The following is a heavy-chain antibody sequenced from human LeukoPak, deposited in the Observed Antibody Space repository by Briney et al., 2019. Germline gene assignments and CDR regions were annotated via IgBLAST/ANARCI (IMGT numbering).Heavy chain of an antibody. D-gene: IGHD1-26*01. CDR2: MDKETNLYAT. V-gene: IGHV3-73*01. J-gene: IGHJ5*02. CDR1: GFTFSDSA. Sequence: PGGSLRLSCVASGFTFSDSAIHWVRQPSGKGLEWIGHMDKETNLYATALAASVKGRFTVSRDDSKNTAYLHMNSLKTEDTALYYCTRDSGTYNWFDPWGQGTLVTVSS. CDR3: TRDSGTYNWFDP.